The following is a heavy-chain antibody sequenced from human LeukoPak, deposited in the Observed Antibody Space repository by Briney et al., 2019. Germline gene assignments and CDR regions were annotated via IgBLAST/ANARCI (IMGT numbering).Heavy chain of an antibody. CDR2: INHSGST. D-gene: IGHD2-2*01. Sequence: PSETLSLTCAVYGGSFSGYYWSWIRQPPGKGLEWIGEINHSGSTNYNPSLKSRFTISVDTSKNQFSLKLSSVTAADTAVYYCARRLRDIVVVPAAMGPYNWFDPWGQGTLVTVSS. CDR3: ARRLRDIVVVPAAMGPYNWFDP. J-gene: IGHJ5*02. V-gene: IGHV4-34*01. CDR1: GGSFSGYY.